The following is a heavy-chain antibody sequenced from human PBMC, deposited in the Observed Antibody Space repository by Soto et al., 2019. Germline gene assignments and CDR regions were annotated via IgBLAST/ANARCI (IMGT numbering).Heavy chain of an antibody. Sequence: QITLKESGPTLVKPTQTLTLTCTFYGFPLSISGVGVGWVRQPPGKALEWLALIFSNDDKRYSPSLKSRLTITKDTSKNQVVLIMTNIDPVDTATYYCSHMWGSGLFGMDVWGQGTTVTVSS. J-gene: IGHJ6*02. CDR3: SHMWGSGLFGMDV. CDR2: IFSNDDK. CDR1: GFPLSISGVG. D-gene: IGHD3-10*01. V-gene: IGHV2-5*01.